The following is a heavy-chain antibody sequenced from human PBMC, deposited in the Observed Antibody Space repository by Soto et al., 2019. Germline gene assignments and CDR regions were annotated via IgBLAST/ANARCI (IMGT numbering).Heavy chain of an antibody. V-gene: IGHV4-59*01. CDR1: GGSISSYF. Sequence: SETLSLTCTVSGGSISSYFWSWIRQPPGKGLEWIGYIYYNGSTNYNPSLKSRVTISVDTSKNQFSLKLTSVTAADTAVYYCARGTYNWFDPWGQGTLVTVSS. J-gene: IGHJ5*02. CDR3: ARGTYNWFDP. CDR2: IYYNGST.